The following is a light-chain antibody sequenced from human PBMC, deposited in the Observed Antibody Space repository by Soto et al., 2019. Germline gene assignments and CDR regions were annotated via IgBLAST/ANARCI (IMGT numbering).Light chain of an antibody. Sequence: QSVLTQPASVPGSPGQSITISCTGTSSDVGGYNYVSWYQQHPGKAPKLMNYEVSKRPSGVSKRFSGSKSGNTASLTISGLQAEFEADYYCSSYPSSRTLVFRTGAKLTVL. CDR1: SSDVGGYNY. CDR3: SSYPSSRTLV. V-gene: IGLV2-14*01. CDR2: EVS. J-gene: IGLJ1*01.